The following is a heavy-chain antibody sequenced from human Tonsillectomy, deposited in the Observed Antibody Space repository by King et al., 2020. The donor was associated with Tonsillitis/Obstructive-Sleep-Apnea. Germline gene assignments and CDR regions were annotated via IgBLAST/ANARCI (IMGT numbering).Heavy chain of an antibody. CDR1: GFTFRTYG. D-gene: IGHD2-2*01. Sequence: VQLVESGGGVVQPGRSLRLSCVASGFTFRTYGMHWVRQAPGKGLEWVAVIWYDGSNEYYADSVKGRFTISRDNSKKTLYLQMNSLRAEDTAVYYCARDGYCSGTSCFFFDYWGQGTLVTVSS. CDR2: IWYDGSNE. V-gene: IGHV3-33*01. J-gene: IGHJ4*02. CDR3: ARDGYCSGTSCFFFDY.